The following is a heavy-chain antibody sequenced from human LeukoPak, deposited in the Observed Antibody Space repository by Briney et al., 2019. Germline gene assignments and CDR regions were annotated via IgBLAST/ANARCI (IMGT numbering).Heavy chain of an antibody. CDR2: IYHSGST. D-gene: IGHD1-26*01. V-gene: IGHV4-38-2*01. CDR3: ARVGATTRWFDP. CDR1: GYSISSGYY. Sequence: SETLSLTCAVSGYSISSGYYWGWIRQPPGKGLEWIGSIYHSGSTYYNRSLKSRVTISVDTSKNQFSLKLSSVTAADTAVYYCARVGATTRWFDPWGQGTLVSVSS. J-gene: IGHJ5*02.